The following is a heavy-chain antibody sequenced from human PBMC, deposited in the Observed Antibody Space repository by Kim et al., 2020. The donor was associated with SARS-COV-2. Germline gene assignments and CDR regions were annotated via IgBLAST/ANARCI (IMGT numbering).Heavy chain of an antibody. CDR2: INDDGSVE. CDR3: ARDGSISNGRAFDI. CDR1: GFTFSTYW. V-gene: IGHV3-7*01. Sequence: GGSLRLSCAASGFTFSTYWMSWLRQAPGKGLEWVANINDDGSVEYSVDSVKGRFTISSDYAQNALYLQKDSLRAEDTAVYYSARDGSISNGRAFDIWGQGTMVAVPS. J-gene: IGHJ3*02. D-gene: IGHD1-26*01.